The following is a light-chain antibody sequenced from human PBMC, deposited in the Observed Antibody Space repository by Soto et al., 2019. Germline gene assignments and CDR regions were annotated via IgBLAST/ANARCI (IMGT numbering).Light chain of an antibody. CDR1: QSMSNSN. V-gene: IGKV3-20*01. J-gene: IGKJ4*01. CDR3: QEFASN. CDR2: GAS. Sequence: EIVLTQSPGTLSLSPGARAPLSCRARQSMSNSNLAWYQHKPGQAPRLLIYGASNRATGIPDRFSGSGSGTDFILTINRLEPEDFAVYYCQEFASNFGGGTKVDI.